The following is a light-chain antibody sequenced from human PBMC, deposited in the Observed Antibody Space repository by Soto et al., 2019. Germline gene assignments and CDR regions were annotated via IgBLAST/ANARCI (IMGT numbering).Light chain of an antibody. CDR1: QDITSY. CDR3: QQVQGFLFT. CDR2: ATS. V-gene: IGKV1-9*01. Sequence: DIQLTQSPSFLSASVGDRVTITCRASQDITSYVAWYQQQPEKAPKLLIFATSKLQSGVPSRFSGSGSGTEFTLTISSLQPEDFATYYCQQVQGFLFTFGPGTTVDIK. J-gene: IGKJ3*01.